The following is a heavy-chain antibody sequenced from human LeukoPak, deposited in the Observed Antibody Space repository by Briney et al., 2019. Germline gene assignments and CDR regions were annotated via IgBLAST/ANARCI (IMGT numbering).Heavy chain of an antibody. CDR1: GYTFTSYG. Sequence: SVKVSCKASGYTFTSYGISWVRQAPGQGLEWMGWISAYNGNTNYAQKLQGRVTMTTDTSTSTAYMELRSLRSDDTAVYYCARTTREARLVPYRPLKDETQFDYWGQGTLVTVSS. CDR2: ISAYNGNT. V-gene: IGHV1-18*01. CDR3: ARTTREARLVPYRPLKDETQFDY. D-gene: IGHD6-19*01. J-gene: IGHJ4*02.